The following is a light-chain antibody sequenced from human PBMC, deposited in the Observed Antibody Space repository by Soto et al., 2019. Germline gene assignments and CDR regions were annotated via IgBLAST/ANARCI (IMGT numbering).Light chain of an antibody. Sequence: EIVMTQSPATLSVSPGERATLSCRASQSDSITLAWYQQIPGQAPRLLIYGTSTRATGIPARFSGSGSGTELTLTISSLQSEDFAFYYCQQYYQRRLTFGGGTKGEVK. CDR2: GTS. J-gene: IGKJ4*01. CDR1: QSDSIT. CDR3: QQYYQRRLT. V-gene: IGKV3-15*01.